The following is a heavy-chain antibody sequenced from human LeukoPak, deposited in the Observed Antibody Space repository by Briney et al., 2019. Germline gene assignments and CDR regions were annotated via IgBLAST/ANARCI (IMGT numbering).Heavy chain of an antibody. CDR1: GFTFSNYA. CDR3: AKDRQWLAYFDY. D-gene: IGHD6-19*01. V-gene: IGHV3-30*18. CDR2: ISYDGTNK. J-gene: IGHJ4*02. Sequence: GGSLRLSCAASGFTFSNYAMHWVRQAPGKGLEWVAVISYDGTNKYYADSVKGRFTISRDNSKNTEYLQMNSLRPEDTAVYYCAKDRQWLAYFDYWAREPWSPSPQ.